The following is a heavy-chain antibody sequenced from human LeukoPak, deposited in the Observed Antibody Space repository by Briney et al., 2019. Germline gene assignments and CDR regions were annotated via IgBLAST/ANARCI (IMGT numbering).Heavy chain of an antibody. Sequence: PGRSLRLSCAPSGFTFSDYYMSCIHQAPGEGLEWVSYISSSGSTIYYTASVKGRFTISRDNAKNSLYLQMNGRRAEDTAVYYCATREGYWGQETLVTVSS. CDR1: GFTFSDYY. CDR3: ATREGY. J-gene: IGHJ4*02. D-gene: IGHD5-24*01. CDR2: ISSSGSTI. V-gene: IGHV3-11*01.